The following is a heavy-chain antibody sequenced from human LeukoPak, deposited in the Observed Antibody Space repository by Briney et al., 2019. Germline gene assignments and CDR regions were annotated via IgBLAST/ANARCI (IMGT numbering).Heavy chain of an antibody. Sequence: GGSLRLSCAASGFTFSSYWMHWVRQAPGKGLVWVSIINTDTRGTYYADSVKGRFTISRDNAKNTLYLQMNSLRAEDTAVYYCARAGAYRFDYWGQGTLVTVSS. CDR2: INTDTRGT. V-gene: IGHV3-74*01. CDR1: GFTFSSYW. J-gene: IGHJ4*02. D-gene: IGHD3-16*01. CDR3: ARAGAYRFDY.